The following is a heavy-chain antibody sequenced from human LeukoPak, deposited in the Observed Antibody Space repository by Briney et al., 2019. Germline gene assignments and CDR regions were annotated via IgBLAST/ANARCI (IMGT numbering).Heavy chain of an antibody. Sequence: PGGSLRLSCAASGFTFSSYGMSWVRQAPGKGLEWVSAISGSGGSTYYADSVKGRFTISRDNSKNTLYLQMNSLRPEDTAVYFCTRSLEYLAQLDYWGPGIQVTVSS. J-gene: IGHJ4*02. CDR2: ISGSGGST. V-gene: IGHV3-23*01. D-gene: IGHD3-3*01. CDR1: GFTFSSYG. CDR3: TRSLEYLAQLDY.